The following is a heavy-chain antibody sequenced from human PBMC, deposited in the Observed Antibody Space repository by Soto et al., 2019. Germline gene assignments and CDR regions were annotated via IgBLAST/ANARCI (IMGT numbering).Heavy chain of an antibody. V-gene: IGHV4-59*01. CDR2: VHFSGST. J-gene: IGHJ4*01. D-gene: IGHD6-13*01. CDR3: ARFGAAAAHDDN. CDR1: GVTISENH. Sequence: PSETLSLTCDGSGVTISENHWSWIRQAPGKGLEWVGYVHFSGSTTYNPSLAPRLNISFDMSKSQVYLQLTSVTAADTAVYYCARFGAAAAHDDNWGRGVLVTVS.